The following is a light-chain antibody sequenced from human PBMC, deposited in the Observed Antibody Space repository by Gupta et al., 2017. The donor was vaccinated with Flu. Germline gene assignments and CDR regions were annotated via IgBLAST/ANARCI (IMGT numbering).Light chain of an antibody. CDR3: SSYAGCESRV. V-gene: IGLV2-8*01. Sequence: VTISCTGSSSDVGGYDYVSWYQQHPGKAPQLIIYEVTRRPSGVPDRFSGSRSGSTASLTVSGLQAEDEAEYFCSSYAGCESRVFGGGTKLTVL. J-gene: IGLJ2*01. CDR2: EVT. CDR1: SSDVGGYDY.